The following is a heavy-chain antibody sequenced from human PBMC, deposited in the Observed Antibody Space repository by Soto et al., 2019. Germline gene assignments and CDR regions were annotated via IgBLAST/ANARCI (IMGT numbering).Heavy chain of an antibody. CDR2: IYYSGST. V-gene: IGHV4-59*08. Sequence: SETLSLTCTVSGASISSYYWSWIRQPPGKGLEWIGYIYYSGSTNYNPSLKSRVTISVDTSKNQFSLKLSSVTASDTAVYYCARLDSSGPYVDYWGQGTLVTVSS. J-gene: IGHJ4*02. CDR3: ARLDSSGPYVDY. D-gene: IGHD3-22*01. CDR1: GASISSYY.